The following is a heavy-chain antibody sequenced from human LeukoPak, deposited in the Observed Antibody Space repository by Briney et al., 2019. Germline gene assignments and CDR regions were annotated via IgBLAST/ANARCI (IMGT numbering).Heavy chain of an antibody. CDR2: VHYSGTT. Sequence: ASETLSLTCTVSGGTISGYYWSWIRQPPGQGLEWIGNVHYSGTTNYSPSLKSRVTISVDSSKKQFSLKLTSVTAADTAVYYCARGGRSGSYTYYFDYWGLGSLVTVSP. J-gene: IGHJ4*02. CDR3: ARGGRSGSYTYYFDY. D-gene: IGHD1-26*01. V-gene: IGHV4-59*01. CDR1: GGTISGYY.